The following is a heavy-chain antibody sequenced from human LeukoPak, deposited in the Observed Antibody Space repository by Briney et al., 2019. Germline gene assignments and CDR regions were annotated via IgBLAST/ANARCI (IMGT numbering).Heavy chain of an antibody. V-gene: IGHV4-39*01. CDR1: GGSINSGRYY. CDR2: IYYSGSA. Sequence: PSETLSLTCNVSGGSINSGRYYLGWIRQTPGKGLEWIGSIYYSGSAYFNPSLKSRVTMSVDTPKNQFSLKLSSVTAADTAVNFCARIENTYGRKFDYWGQGILVTVSS. D-gene: IGHD5-18*01. CDR3: ARIENTYGRKFDY. J-gene: IGHJ4*02.